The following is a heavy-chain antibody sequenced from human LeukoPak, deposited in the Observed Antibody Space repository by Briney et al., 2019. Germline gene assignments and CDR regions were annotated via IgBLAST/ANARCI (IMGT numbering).Heavy chain of an antibody. J-gene: IGHJ5*02. CDR3: ARGPPFDP. V-gene: IGHV3-66*01. Sequence: GGSLRLSCVGLTFTVSDTFMSWVRQAPGKGLDWVSTMYTGGGTDYAGSVKGRFTISRDSSKNTVYLQMNSLRDEDTAVYYCARGPPFDPWGQGTLVTVSS. CDR1: TFTVSDTF. CDR2: MYTGGGT.